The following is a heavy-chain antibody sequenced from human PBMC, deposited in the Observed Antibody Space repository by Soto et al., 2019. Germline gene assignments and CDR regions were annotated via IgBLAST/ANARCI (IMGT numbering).Heavy chain of an antibody. CDR3: ARANVDTAMPYYYYYGMDV. Sequence: SETLSLTCTVSGGSISSGDYYWSWIRQPPGKGLEWIGYIYYSGSTYYNPSLKSRVTISVDTSKNQFSLKLSSVTAADTAVYYCARANVDTAMPYYYYYGMDVWGQGTTVPVSS. CDR2: IYYSGST. CDR1: GGSISSGDYY. D-gene: IGHD5-18*01. J-gene: IGHJ6*02. V-gene: IGHV4-30-4*01.